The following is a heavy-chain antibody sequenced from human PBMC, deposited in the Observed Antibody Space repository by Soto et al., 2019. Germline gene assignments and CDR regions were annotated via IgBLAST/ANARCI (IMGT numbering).Heavy chain of an antibody. Sequence: QVQLQQWGAGLLKPSETLSLTCAVYGGFVSSGSYYWSWIRQPPGKGLEWIGEMSHSGGTHFNPSLTSRVTISVDTSKNQFSLKMSSVTAADTALYYCARVERVTATTVVDAFDIWGPGTMVTVSS. CDR1: GGFVSSGSYY. J-gene: IGHJ3*02. CDR2: MSHSGGT. V-gene: IGHV4-34*01. D-gene: IGHD2-21*02. CDR3: ARVERVTATTVVDAFDI.